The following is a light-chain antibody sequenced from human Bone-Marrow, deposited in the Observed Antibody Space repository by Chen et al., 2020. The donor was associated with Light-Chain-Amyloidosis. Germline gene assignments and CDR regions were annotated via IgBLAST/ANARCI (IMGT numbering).Light chain of an antibody. CDR3: QVWDRSSDRPV. V-gene: IGLV3-21*02. Sequence: SYVLPQPSSVSVAPGQTATIACGGNNIGSTSVHWYQQTPGQAPLLVVYDDSGRPSGIPERLSGSNSGNTATLTISRVEAGDEADYYCQVWDRSSDRPVFGGGTKLTVL. J-gene: IGLJ3*02. CDR1: NIGSTS. CDR2: DDS.